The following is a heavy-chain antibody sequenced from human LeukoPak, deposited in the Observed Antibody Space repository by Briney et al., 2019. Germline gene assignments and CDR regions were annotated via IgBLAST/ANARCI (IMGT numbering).Heavy chain of an antibody. CDR2: MYYSGST. D-gene: IGHD3-22*01. CDR3: ARDVLGYYDSSGYYDY. Sequence: GSLRLSCAASGFTFSDYYIDWVRQPPGKGLEWIGNMYYSGSTNYNPSLKSRVTISVDTSKNQFSLKLSSVTAADTAVYYCARDVLGYYDSSGYYDYWGQGTLVTVSS. CDR1: GFTFSDYY. J-gene: IGHJ4*02. V-gene: IGHV4-59*01.